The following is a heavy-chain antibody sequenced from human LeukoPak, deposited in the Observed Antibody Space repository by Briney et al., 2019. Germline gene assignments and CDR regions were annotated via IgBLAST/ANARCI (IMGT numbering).Heavy chain of an antibody. Sequence: GGSLRLSCAASGFTFSSYAMSWVRQAPGKGLEWVSAISGNGGTTHYADSVKGWFTISRDNSKNTLYLQMNSLRAEDTAVYYCAKDLAAVHDSSGYYSGYWGQGTLVTVSS. CDR2: ISGNGGTT. J-gene: IGHJ4*02. V-gene: IGHV3-23*01. CDR3: AKDLAAVHDSSGYYSGY. CDR1: GFTFSSYA. D-gene: IGHD3-22*01.